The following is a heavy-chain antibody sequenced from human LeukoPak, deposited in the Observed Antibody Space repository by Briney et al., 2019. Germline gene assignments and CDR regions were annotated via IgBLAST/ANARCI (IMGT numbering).Heavy chain of an antibody. J-gene: IGHJ4*02. CDR1: GFTFSSYA. CDR2: ISGSGGST. Sequence: GGSLRLSCAASGFTFSSYAMSWVRQAPGKGLEWVSAISGSGGSTYHADSVKGRFTISRDNSKNTLYLQMNSLRAEDTAVYYCAKDLTGTVAGTVDYWGQGTLVTVSS. CDR3: AKDLTGTVAGTVDY. D-gene: IGHD6-19*01. V-gene: IGHV3-23*01.